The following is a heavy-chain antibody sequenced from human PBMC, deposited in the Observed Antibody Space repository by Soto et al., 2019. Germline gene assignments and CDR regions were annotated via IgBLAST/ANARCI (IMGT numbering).Heavy chain of an antibody. V-gene: IGHV4-34*01. D-gene: IGHD3-3*01. CDR2: INHSGST. Sequence: SETLSLTCAVYGGSFSGYYWSWIRQPPGKGLEWLGEINHSGSTNYNPSLKSRVTISVDTSKNQFSLKLSSVTAADTAVYYCARGLLSTRFTIFGLDYYYYYGMDVWGQGTTISVSS. CDR3: ARGLLSTRFTIFGLDYYYYYGMDV. J-gene: IGHJ6*02. CDR1: GGSFSGYY.